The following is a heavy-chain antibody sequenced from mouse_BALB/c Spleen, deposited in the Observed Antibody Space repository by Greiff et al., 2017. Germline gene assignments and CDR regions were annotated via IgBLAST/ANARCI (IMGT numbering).Heavy chain of an antibody. J-gene: IGHJ1*01. CDR2: IDPANGNT. Sequence: EVQLVESGAELVKPGASVKLSCTASGFNIKDTYMHWVKQRPEQGLEWIGRIDPANGNTKYDPKFQGKATITADTSSNTAYLQLSSLTSEDTAVYYCARGNYVWYFDVWGAGTTVTVSS. V-gene: IGHV14-3*02. CDR1: GFNIKDTY. D-gene: IGHD2-1*01. CDR3: ARGNYVWYFDV.